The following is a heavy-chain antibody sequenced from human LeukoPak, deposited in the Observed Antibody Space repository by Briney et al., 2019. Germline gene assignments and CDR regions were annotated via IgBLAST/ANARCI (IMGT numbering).Heavy chain of an antibody. CDR3: AGGRGSSSWYYFDY. D-gene: IGHD6-13*01. CDR1: GGSFSGYY. CDR2: INHSGST. Sequence: SETLSLTCAVYGGSFSGYYWSWIRQPPGKGLEWIGEINHSGSTNYNPSLKSRVTISVDTSKNQFSLKLSSVNASDTAVYYCAGGRGSSSWYYFDYWGQGTLVTVSS. V-gene: IGHV4-34*01. J-gene: IGHJ4*02.